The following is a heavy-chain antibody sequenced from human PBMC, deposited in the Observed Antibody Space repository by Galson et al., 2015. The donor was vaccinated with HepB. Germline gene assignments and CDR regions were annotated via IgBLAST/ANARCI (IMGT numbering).Heavy chain of an antibody. J-gene: IGHJ6*02. CDR1: GGTPRSYA. Sequence: SVKVSCKASGGTPRSYAITWVRQAPGQGLEWMGGTIPAFGITNYAQKFQGRVTITADKFTGTAYMELNTLRSEDTAVYYCARRGIAAGDPYYYYYGMDVWGQGTIVTVSS. V-gene: IGHV1-69*10. CDR3: ARRGIAAGDPYYYYYGMDV. D-gene: IGHD6-13*01. CDR2: TIPAFGIT.